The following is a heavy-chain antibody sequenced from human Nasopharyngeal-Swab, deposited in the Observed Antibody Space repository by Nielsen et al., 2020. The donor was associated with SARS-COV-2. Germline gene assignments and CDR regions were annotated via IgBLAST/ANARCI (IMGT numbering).Heavy chain of an antibody. CDR3: ARGGLSSTTVVTNDY. CDR1: GGSFSGYY. CDR2: INHSGSI. J-gene: IGHJ4*02. V-gene: IGHV4-34*01. Sequence: SETLSLTYAVYGGSFSGYYWSWIRQPPGKGLEWIGEINHSGSINYNPSLKSRVTISVDTSKNQFSLKLSSVTAADTAVYYCARGGLSSTTVVTNDYWGQGTLVTVSS. D-gene: IGHD4-23*01.